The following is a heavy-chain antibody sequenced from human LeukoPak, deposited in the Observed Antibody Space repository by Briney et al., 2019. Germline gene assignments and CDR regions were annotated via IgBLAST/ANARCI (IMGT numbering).Heavy chain of an antibody. V-gene: IGHV4-30-4*08. CDR2: IYYSGST. D-gene: IGHD2-2*02. CDR3: ARGDIVVVPAAIRSHDAFDI. CDR1: GGSISNGVYY. J-gene: IGHJ3*02. Sequence: PSETLALTCTVSGGSISNGVYYWSWIRQPPGKGLEWIGYIYYSGSTYYNPSLKRRVTIAVDTSKTQFSLKLSSVTAADTAVYYCARGDIVVVPAAIRSHDAFDIWGQGTMVTVSS.